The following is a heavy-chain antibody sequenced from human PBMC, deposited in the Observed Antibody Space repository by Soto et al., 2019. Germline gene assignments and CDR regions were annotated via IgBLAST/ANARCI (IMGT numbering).Heavy chain of an antibody. CDR3: ARSAVPIVVVPAARSWFDP. Sequence: ASVKVSCKASGYTFTGYYMHWVRQAPGQGLEWMGWINPNSGGTHYAQKFQGWVTMTRDTSISTAYMELSRLRSDDTAVYYCARSAVPIVVVPAARSWFDPWGQGTLVTVSS. V-gene: IGHV1-2*04. D-gene: IGHD2-2*01. CDR1: GYTFTGYY. J-gene: IGHJ5*02. CDR2: INPNSGGT.